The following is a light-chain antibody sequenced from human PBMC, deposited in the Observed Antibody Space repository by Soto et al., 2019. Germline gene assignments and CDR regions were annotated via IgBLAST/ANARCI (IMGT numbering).Light chain of an antibody. CDR1: QSISSY. Sequence: DIQMTQSPSSLSASVGDRVTITCRASQSISSYLNCYQQKPGKAPKLLIYAASSLQSGVPSRFSGSGSGTDFTLTISSLQPEDFATYDCQQSYSTPPGVTFGPGTRLEI. J-gene: IGKJ5*01. V-gene: IGKV1-39*01. CDR3: QQSYSTPPGVT. CDR2: AAS.